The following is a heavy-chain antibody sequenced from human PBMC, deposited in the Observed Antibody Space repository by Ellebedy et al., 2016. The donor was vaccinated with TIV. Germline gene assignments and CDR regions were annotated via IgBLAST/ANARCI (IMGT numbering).Heavy chain of an antibody. CDR1: GYTFTSYG. Sequence: AASVKVSCKASGYTFTSYGISWVRQAPGQGLEWMGWISAYNGNTNYAQKLQGRVTMTTDTSTSTAYMELRSLRSDDTAVYYWARGTSGSYYDADDAFDIWGQGTMVTVSS. V-gene: IGHV1-18*01. CDR2: ISAYNGNT. D-gene: IGHD1-26*01. CDR3: ARGTSGSYYDADDAFDI. J-gene: IGHJ3*02.